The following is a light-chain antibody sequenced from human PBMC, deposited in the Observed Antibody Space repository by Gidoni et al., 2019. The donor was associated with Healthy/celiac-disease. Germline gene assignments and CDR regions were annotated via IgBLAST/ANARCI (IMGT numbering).Light chain of an antibody. V-gene: IGKV1-39*01. CDR3: QQSYSTPWT. CDR1: QSISSY. Sequence: DIQMTQSPSSLSASVGDRVTIPCRASQSISSYLNWYQQKPGNAPKLLIYAASSLQSGFPSRFSGSGSGTDFTLTISSLQPEDFATYYCQQSYSTPWTFGQGTKVEIK. J-gene: IGKJ1*01. CDR2: AAS.